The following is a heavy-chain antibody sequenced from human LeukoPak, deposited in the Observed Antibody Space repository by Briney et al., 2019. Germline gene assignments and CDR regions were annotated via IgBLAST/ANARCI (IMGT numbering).Heavy chain of an antibody. V-gene: IGHV1-18*01. CDR1: GYTFTTDG. CDR2: ISAYNGNT. J-gene: IGHJ4*02. D-gene: IGHD1-14*01. CDR3: ARGRPGSVRAPTNY. Sequence: GASVKVSCKASGYTFTTDGISWVRQAPGQGLEWMGWISAYNGNTNYAQKLQGRITTTTDTSTSTAYMELRSLRSDDTAVYYCARGRPGSVRAPTNYWGQGTLVTVSS.